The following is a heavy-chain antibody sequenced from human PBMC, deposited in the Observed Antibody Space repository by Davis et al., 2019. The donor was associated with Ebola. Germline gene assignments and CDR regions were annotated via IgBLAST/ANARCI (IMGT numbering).Heavy chain of an antibody. V-gene: IGHV3-9*01. J-gene: IGHJ6*02. CDR2: ISWNSGSI. CDR1: GFTFDDYA. D-gene: IGHD3-10*01. CDR3: ARGDLWFGEVDV. Sequence: SCAASGFTFDDYAMHWVRQAPGKGLEWVSGISWNSGSIGYADSVKGRFTISRDNAKNSLYLQMNSLRAEDTAVYYCARGDLWFGEVDVWGQGTTVTVSS.